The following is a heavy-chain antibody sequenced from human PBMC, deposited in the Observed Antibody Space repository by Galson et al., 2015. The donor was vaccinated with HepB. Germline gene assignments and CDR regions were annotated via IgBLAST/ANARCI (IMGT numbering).Heavy chain of an antibody. D-gene: IGHD6-6*01. V-gene: IGHV5-51*01. CDR2: IYPGDSDA. CDR3: AASLAARPVLGAFDI. CDR1: GYSFSDFW. Sequence: QSGAEVKKPGESLKISCEGSGYSFSDFWIAWVRQMPGKGLEWMGIIYPGDSDARYSPSFQGQVTISADKSINTAYLQWSSLKASDTAMYYCAASLAARPVLGAFDIWGQGTMVTVSS. J-gene: IGHJ3*02.